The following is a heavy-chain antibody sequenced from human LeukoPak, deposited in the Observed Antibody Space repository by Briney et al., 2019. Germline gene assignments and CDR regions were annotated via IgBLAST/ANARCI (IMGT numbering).Heavy chain of an antibody. D-gene: IGHD3-3*01. J-gene: IGHJ4*02. CDR3: AKSSVIFWSGYYRDY. CDR1: GITFSTSS. CDR2: ISGSSRVI. V-gene: IGHV3-48*04. Sequence: TGGSLRLSCVASGITFSTSSINWVRQAPGKGLEWVSYISGSSRVIYYADSVKGRFTISRDNAKSSLYLQMNSLKAEDTAVYYCAKSSVIFWSGYYRDYWGQGTLVTVSS.